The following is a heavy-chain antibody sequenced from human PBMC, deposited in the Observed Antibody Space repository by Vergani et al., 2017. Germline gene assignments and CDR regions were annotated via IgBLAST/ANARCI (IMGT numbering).Heavy chain of an antibody. Sequence: QAQLVESGGGVVHPGRSLRLSCVASGFTFGNYGMHWVRQAPGKGLEWVAVISYLGSEKYYADSVKGRFSISRDTSTKTLFLQMNSLRVEDTAVYYCARAYGRYDWFDYWGQRTLVTVSS. D-gene: IGHD1-20*01. CDR3: ARAYGRYDWFDY. V-gene: IGHV3-30*04. CDR2: ISYLGSEK. J-gene: IGHJ4*01. CDR1: GFTFGNYG.